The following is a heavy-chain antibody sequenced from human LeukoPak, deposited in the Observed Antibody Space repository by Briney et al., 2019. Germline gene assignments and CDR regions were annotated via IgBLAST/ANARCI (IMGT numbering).Heavy chain of an antibody. Sequence: SETLSLTCTVSGGSISSSSYYWGWIRQPPGKGLEWIGSIYYSGSTYYNPSLKSRVTISVDTSKNQFSLKLSSVTAADTAVYYCARAVGSSGWPVKKFDYWGQGTLVTVSS. CDR2: IYYSGST. CDR3: ARAVGSSGWPVKKFDY. CDR1: GGSISSSSYY. D-gene: IGHD6-19*01. V-gene: IGHV4-39*07. J-gene: IGHJ4*02.